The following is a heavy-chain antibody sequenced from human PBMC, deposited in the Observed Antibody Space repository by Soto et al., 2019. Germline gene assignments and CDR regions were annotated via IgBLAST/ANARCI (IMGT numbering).Heavy chain of an antibody. D-gene: IGHD2-21*01. CDR3: ARGEGGPRWGSIDY. V-gene: IGHV1-2*04. CDR2: INPNSGGT. Sequence: GASVKVSCKASGYTFTGYYMHWVRQAPGQGLERMGWINPNSGGTNYAQKFQGWVTMTRDTSISTAYMELSRLRSDDTAVYYCARGEGGPRWGSIDYWGQGTLVTVS. CDR1: GYTFTGYY. J-gene: IGHJ4*02.